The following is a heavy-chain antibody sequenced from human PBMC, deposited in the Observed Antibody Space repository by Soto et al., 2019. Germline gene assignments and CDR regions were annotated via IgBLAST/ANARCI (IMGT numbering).Heavy chain of an antibody. V-gene: IGHV1-8*01. CDR1: GYTFTSYD. Sequence: ASVKVSCKASGYTFTSYDINWVRQATGQGLEWMGWMNPNSGNTGYAQKFQGRVTMTRNTSISTAYMELSSLRSEDTAVYYCASFSGGGIAARPYYYYGMDVWGQATTVTVS. CDR2: MNPNSGNT. J-gene: IGHJ6*01. D-gene: IGHD6-6*01. CDR3: ASFSGGGIAARPYYYYGMDV.